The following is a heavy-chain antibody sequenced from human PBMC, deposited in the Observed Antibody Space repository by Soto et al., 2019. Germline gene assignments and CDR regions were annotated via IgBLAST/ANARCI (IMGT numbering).Heavy chain of an antibody. CDR1: GDSFNDYY. J-gene: IGHJ6*03. Sequence: QVQLVQSGAEVRKPGASVTVSCRSSGDSFNDYYIHWVRQAPGQGFEWMGWINPNGGVTKYAQKFQGWVSMTRDTSLRTVYMQLSRLRSDDTAGYYWARESGGATATLDYYFFSTEVWGTGTTVTVSS. CDR2: INPNGGVT. D-gene: IGHD5-12*01. CDR3: ARESGGATATLDYYFFSTEV. V-gene: IGHV1-2*04.